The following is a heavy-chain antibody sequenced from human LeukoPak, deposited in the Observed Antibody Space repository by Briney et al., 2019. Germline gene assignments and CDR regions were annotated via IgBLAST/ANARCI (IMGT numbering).Heavy chain of an antibody. Sequence: GGSLRRSCAASGFTFSSYSMNWVRQAPGKGLEWVSYISSRSSTIRYADSVKGRFTVSRDNAKNSLYLQMNSLRAEDTAVYYCGRDPYGGDPLWGQGTLVTVSS. CDR3: GRDPYGGDPL. D-gene: IGHD4-23*01. CDR1: GFTFSSYS. CDR2: ISSRSSTI. V-gene: IGHV3-48*04. J-gene: IGHJ4*02.